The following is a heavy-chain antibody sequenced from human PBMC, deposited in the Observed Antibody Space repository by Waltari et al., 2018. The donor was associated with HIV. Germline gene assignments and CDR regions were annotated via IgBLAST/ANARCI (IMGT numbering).Heavy chain of an antibody. CDR2: MNPNSGNT. CDR3: ARGRYCSGGSCYLFWFDP. Sequence: QVQLVQSGAEVKKPGASVKVSCKASGYTFTSYDINWVRQATGQGLEWMGWMNPNSGNTGYAQKFQGRVTMTRNTSISTAYMELSSLRSEDTAVYYCARGRYCSGGSCYLFWFDPWGQGTLVTVSS. V-gene: IGHV1-8*01. CDR1: GYTFTSYD. J-gene: IGHJ5*02. D-gene: IGHD2-15*01.